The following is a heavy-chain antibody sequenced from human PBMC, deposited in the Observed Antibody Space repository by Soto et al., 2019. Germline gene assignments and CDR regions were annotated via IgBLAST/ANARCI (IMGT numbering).Heavy chain of an antibody. CDR2: IIPIFGTA. Sequence: GASVKVSCKASGGTFSSYAISWVRQAPGQGLEWMGGIIPIFGTANYAQKFQGRVTITADESTSTAYLELSSLRSEDTAVYYCSVEGHRYISNWYALDYWGQGTLVTVSS. V-gene: IGHV1-69*13. D-gene: IGHD6-13*01. J-gene: IGHJ4*02. CDR1: GGTFSSYA. CDR3: SVEGHRYISNWYALDY.